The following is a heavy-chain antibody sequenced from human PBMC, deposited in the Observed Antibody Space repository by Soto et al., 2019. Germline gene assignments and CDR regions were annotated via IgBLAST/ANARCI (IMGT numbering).Heavy chain of an antibody. CDR2: IVVGSGNT. Sequence: SVKVSCKASGFTFTSSAVQWVRQARGQRLEWIGWIVVGSGNTNYARKFQERVTITRDMSTSTAYMELSSLRSEDTAVYYCAAGCTNGVCYYYYGMDVWGQGTTVTVS. V-gene: IGHV1-58*01. CDR3: AAGCTNGVCYYYYGMDV. J-gene: IGHJ6*02. D-gene: IGHD2-8*01. CDR1: GFTFTSSA.